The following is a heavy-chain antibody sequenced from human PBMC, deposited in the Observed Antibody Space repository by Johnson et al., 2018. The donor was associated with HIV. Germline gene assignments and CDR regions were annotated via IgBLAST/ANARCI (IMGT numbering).Heavy chain of an antibody. J-gene: IGHJ3*02. CDR2: INWSGSST. V-gene: IGHV3-20*04. D-gene: IGHD1-26*01. CDR3: ARPAYSGTWTDAFDI. Sequence: VLLLESGGRVVRPGVSLRLSCAASGFTFHDYGMTWVRQAPGKGLESVSGINWSGSSTDYADSVKGRFTISRDHAKSSLYLQMNSLRAEDTALYYCARPAYSGTWTDAFDIWGQGTMVTVSS. CDR1: GFTFHDYG.